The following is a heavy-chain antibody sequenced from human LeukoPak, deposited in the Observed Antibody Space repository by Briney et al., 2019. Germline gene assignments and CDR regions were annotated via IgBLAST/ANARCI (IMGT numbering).Heavy chain of an antibody. CDR1: GFTFSSYA. CDR3: AKDQRRGYCNSASCYIDF. D-gene: IGHD2-2*02. CDR2: TSGSGGST. J-gene: IGHJ4*02. V-gene: IGHV3-23*01. Sequence: PGGSLRLSCAASGFTFSSYAMTWVRRAPGMGLEWVSVTSGSGGSTYYADSVKGRFTISRDNSKNTLYLQMNSLRAEDTAVYYCAKDQRRGYCNSASCYIDFWGQGTLVTVFS.